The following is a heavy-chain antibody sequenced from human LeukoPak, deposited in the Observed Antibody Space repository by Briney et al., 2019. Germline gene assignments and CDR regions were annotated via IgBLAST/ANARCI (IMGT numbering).Heavy chain of an antibody. V-gene: IGHV3-21*01. Sequence: PGGSLRLSCAASGFTFSSYSMNWVRQAPGKGLEWVSSIRSSSSYIYYTDSLEGRFTISRDNAKNSLYLQMNSLRAEGTAVYYCARVGFGLHRIYYFDYWGQGTLVTVSS. J-gene: IGHJ4*02. CDR1: GFTFSSYS. CDR2: IRSSSSYI. CDR3: ARVGFGLHRIYYFDY. D-gene: IGHD3-16*01.